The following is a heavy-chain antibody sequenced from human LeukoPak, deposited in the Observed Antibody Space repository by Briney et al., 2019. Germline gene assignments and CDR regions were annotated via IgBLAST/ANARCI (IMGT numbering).Heavy chain of an antibody. J-gene: IGHJ4*02. V-gene: IGHV3-74*01. CDR1: GFSFSTYW. Sequence: PGGSLRLSCAASGFSFSTYWMHWVRQVPGKGLVWVSHISDDGSTTTHADSVRGRFTISRDNAKNTLYLQMNSLRAEDTAVYYCARLWTRYYFDYWGQGTLVTVSS. CDR2: ISDDGSTT. D-gene: IGHD3-10*01. CDR3: ARLWTRYYFDY.